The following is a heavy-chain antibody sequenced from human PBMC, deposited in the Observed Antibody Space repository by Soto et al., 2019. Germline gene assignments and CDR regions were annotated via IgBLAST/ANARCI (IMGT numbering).Heavy chain of an antibody. CDR2: MNPNSGNT. V-gene: IGHV1-8*01. J-gene: IGHJ5*02. CDR1: GYTFTSYD. CDR3: ARVAVAGPNWFDP. Sequence: GASVKVSCTASGYTFTSYDINWVRQATGQGLEWMGWMNPNSGNTGYAQKFQGRVTMTRNTSTRTAYMELSSLRSDDTAVYYWARVAVAGPNWFDPWGHGTLVTVAS. D-gene: IGHD6-19*01.